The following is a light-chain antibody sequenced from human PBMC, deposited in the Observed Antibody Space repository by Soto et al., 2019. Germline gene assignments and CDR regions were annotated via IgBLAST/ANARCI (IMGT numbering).Light chain of an antibody. CDR1: QSLVHSDGNTY. CDR2: KIS. V-gene: IGKV2-24*01. Sequence: DIVLTQTPLSSPVTLGQPASISCRSSQSLVHSDGNTYFNWLQQRPGQPPRLLIYKISKRFPGVPDRFSGRGAVTDFTLIISRVEAEDVGVYYFMHATQSYTFGQGTKLEIK. J-gene: IGKJ2*01. CDR3: MHATQSYT.